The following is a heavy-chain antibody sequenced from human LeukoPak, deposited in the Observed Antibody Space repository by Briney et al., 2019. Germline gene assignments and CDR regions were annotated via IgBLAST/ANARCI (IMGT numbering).Heavy chain of an antibody. Sequence: GASVKVSCKASGYSFTNYPIHWVRRAPGQSLEWMGWINTDTGNPKYSQRFQGRVTITRDTSASTAYMELSGLTSEDTAVYFCARWGVRGGDSWGQGTLVTVSS. CDR1: GYSFTNYP. J-gene: IGHJ4*02. V-gene: IGHV1-3*04. D-gene: IGHD3-10*01. CDR2: INTDTGNP. CDR3: ARWGVRGGDS.